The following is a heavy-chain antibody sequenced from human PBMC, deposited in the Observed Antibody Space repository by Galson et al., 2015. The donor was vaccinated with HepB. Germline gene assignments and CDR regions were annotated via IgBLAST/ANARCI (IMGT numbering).Heavy chain of an antibody. CDR3: ARDPVTTVTPGRAWFDP. Sequence: SLRLSCAASGFTFSSYGMHWVRQAPGKGLEWVAVIWYDGSNKYYADSVKGRFTISRDNSKNTLYLQMNSLRAEDTAVYYCARDPVTTVTPGRAWFDPWGQGTLVTVSS. CDR2: IWYDGSNK. CDR1: GFTFSSYG. D-gene: IGHD4-17*01. V-gene: IGHV3-33*08. J-gene: IGHJ5*02.